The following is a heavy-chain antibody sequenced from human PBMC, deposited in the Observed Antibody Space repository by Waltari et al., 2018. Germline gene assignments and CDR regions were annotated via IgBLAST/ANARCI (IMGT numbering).Heavy chain of an antibody. Sequence: QLQLQESGPGLVKPSGTLSLRCTVSGDSMSSTDWWSWVRQSPQKGLEWIGQVQYSGRSNYNPSFASRVTVSIDTSNNQFTLKLTSATAADTAMYYCARDRGRGIYLDTWGPGMQVTVS. V-gene: IGHV4-4*02. D-gene: IGHD2-15*01. J-gene: IGHJ5*02. CDR1: GDSMSSTDW. CDR3: ARDRGRGIYLDT. CDR2: VQYSGRS.